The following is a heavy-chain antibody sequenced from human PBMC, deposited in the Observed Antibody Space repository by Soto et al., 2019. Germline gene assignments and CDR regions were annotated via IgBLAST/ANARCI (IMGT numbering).Heavy chain of an antibody. CDR3: ARGPTTIIYYYYYMDV. D-gene: IGHD5-12*01. V-gene: IGHV1-8*01. CDR1: GYTFTSYD. J-gene: IGHJ6*03. Sequence: ASVQVSCKASGYTFTSYDINWVRQATGQGLEFMGWMNPNSCNTGYAQKFQGRVTMTRNTFICTAYMELSSLRSEDTAVYYCARGPTTIIYYYYYMDVWGKGTTVTVSS. CDR2: MNPNSCNT.